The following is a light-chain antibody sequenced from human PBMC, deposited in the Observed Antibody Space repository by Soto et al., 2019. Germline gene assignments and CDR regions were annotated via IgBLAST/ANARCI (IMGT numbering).Light chain of an antibody. J-gene: IGKJ2*01. V-gene: IGKV3-15*01. CDR1: QSVSSS. CDR2: GAS. Sequence: EIVMTQSPATLSVSPGERVTLSCRASQSVSSSLAWYQQKPGQAPRLLIYGASTRATGIPARFSGSGSATEFTLTISSLQSEDFAVYFCQQYNNWPFTFGQGTKLEIK. CDR3: QQYNNWPFT.